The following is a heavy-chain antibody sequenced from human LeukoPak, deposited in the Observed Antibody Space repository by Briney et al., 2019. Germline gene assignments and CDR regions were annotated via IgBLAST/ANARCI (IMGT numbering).Heavy chain of an antibody. CDR1: GFTFSNYN. D-gene: IGHD5-18*01. CDR2: INRDGSST. Sequence: GGSLRLSCAASGFTFSNYNMNWVRQAPGKGLVWVSRINRDGSSTSYADSVKGRFTISRDNAKNTLYLQMNSLRAEDTAVYYCARGGGYSYGSFDYWGQGTLVTVSS. J-gene: IGHJ4*02. V-gene: IGHV3-74*01. CDR3: ARGGGYSYGSFDY.